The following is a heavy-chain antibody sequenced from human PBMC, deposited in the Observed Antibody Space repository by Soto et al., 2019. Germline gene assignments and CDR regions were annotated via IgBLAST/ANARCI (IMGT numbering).Heavy chain of an antibody. CDR1: GYTFTNYA. Sequence: QVQLVQSGTVVKKPGASVILSCKASGYTFTNYAIHWVRQAPGQRLEWMVWINAGNSHTKYSQKLQGRVTVTRDPSAATVYMELSSLGSEDTAVYYCARGRWTQTTADYYLDYWGQGTLVTVSS. J-gene: IGHJ4*02. D-gene: IGHD1-1*01. V-gene: IGHV1-3*01. CDR2: INAGNSHT. CDR3: ARGRWTQTTADYYLDY.